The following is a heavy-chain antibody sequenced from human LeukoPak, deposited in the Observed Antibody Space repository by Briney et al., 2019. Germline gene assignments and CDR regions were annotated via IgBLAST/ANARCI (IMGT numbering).Heavy chain of an antibody. CDR2: INHSGST. V-gene: IGHV4-34*01. Sequence: GSLRLSCAASGFTFGSYSMNWVRQPPGKGLEWIGEINHSGSTNYNPSLKSRVTISVDTSKNQFSLKLSSVTAADTAVYYCARRYWSGYYTGSGAWLWFDPWGQGTLVTVSS. D-gene: IGHD3-3*01. CDR1: GFTFGSYS. J-gene: IGHJ5*02. CDR3: ARRYWSGYYTGSGAWLWFDP.